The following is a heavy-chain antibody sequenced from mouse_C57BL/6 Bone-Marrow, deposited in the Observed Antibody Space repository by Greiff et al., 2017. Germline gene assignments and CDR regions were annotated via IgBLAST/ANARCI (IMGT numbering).Heavy chain of an antibody. V-gene: IGHV1-19*01. Sequence: VQLKQSGPVLVKPGASVKMSCKASGYTFTDYYMNWVKQSHGKSLEWIGVINPYNGGTSYNQKFKGKATLTVDKSSSTAYMELNSLTSEDSAVYYCTRPFWLRPYWGQGTTLTVSS. D-gene: IGHD2-2*01. CDR3: TRPFWLRPY. CDR2: INPYNGGT. J-gene: IGHJ2*01. CDR1: GYTFTDYY.